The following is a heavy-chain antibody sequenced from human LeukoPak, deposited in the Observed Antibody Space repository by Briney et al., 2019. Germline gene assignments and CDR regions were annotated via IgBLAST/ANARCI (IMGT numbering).Heavy chain of an antibody. CDR1: GYRFTSYW. D-gene: IGHD2/OR15-2a*01. J-gene: IGHJ4*02. CDR3: VTGWRGDFYDPAHY. CDR2: IYPGDSDI. Sequence: RGEFLKISCKGSGYRFTSYWIGWVRQMSDKGLEWMAMIYPGDSDIRYSPSFQGQVTISVDKSITTAYLQWSSLKASDTAMYYCVTGWRGDFYDPAHYWGQGTLVTVSA. V-gene: IGHV5-51*01.